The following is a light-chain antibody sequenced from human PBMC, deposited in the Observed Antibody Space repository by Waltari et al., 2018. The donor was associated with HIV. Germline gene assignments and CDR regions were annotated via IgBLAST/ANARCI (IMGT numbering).Light chain of an antibody. CDR1: TGPVNIGHY. J-gene: IGLJ2*01. Sequence: QAVVTQEPSVTVSPGGTVTLNCTSATGPVNIGHYANWFQQRPGHAPRPLIYSTTRRPSFSPDCFSASPVNDSSSLILSTVWPEDEAVYYCMLFFRSSYLFGGGTKVTVL. CDR2: STT. CDR3: MLFFRSSYL. V-gene: IGLV7-43*01.